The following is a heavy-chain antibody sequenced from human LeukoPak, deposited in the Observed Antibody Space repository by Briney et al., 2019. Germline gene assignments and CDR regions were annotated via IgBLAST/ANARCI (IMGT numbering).Heavy chain of an antibody. CDR2: INPNSGGT. Sequence: GASVTVSCKASGYTFSGYYIHWVRQAPGKGLEWMGWINPNSGGTKYAQKFQGRVTMTRDTSISTAYMELSSLTSDDTALYYCATDGAVAGTPYPEYWGQGTLVTVSS. CDR1: GYTFSGYY. CDR3: ATDGAVAGTPYPEY. D-gene: IGHD6-19*01. J-gene: IGHJ4*02. V-gene: IGHV1-2*02.